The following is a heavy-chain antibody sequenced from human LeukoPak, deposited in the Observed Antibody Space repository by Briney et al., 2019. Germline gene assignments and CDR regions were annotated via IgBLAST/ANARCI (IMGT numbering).Heavy chain of an antibody. CDR3: VCATLA. CDR1: GFTVSRNY. CDR2: IYSGGRT. J-gene: IGHJ5*02. Sequence: GGSLRLSCAASGFTVSRNYMSWVRQAPGKGLEWVSVIYSGGRTYYADSVKGRFTISRDNSTNMVWLQMNSLRAEDTALYYCVCATLAWGQGTLVTVSS. D-gene: IGHD2/OR15-2a*01. V-gene: IGHV3-66*01.